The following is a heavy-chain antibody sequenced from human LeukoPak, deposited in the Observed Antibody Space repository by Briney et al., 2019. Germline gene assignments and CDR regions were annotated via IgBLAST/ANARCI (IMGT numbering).Heavy chain of an antibody. J-gene: IGHJ4*02. D-gene: IGHD3-22*01. Sequence: GESLKISCKGSGYRFTSYWIGWVRQMPGKGLEWMGIIYPGDSETRYSPSFQGQVTISADKSISTAYLQWSSLKASDTANYYCARYYYDSSGYLIDYWGQGTLVTVPS. CDR3: ARYYYDSSGYLIDY. V-gene: IGHV5-51*01. CDR2: IYPGDSET. CDR1: GYRFTSYW.